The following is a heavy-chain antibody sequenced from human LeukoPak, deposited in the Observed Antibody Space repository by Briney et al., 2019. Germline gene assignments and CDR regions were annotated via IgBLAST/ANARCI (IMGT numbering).Heavy chain of an antibody. CDR3: ARQGAYSSAIGMGY. D-gene: IGHD6-19*01. CDR2: INPSGGGT. Sequence: ASVKVSCKASGYTFNNYYMYWVRQAPGQGLEWMGMINPSGGGTSYAQKFQGRVTMTRDTSTRTVYMEVSSLKPEDTAVYYCARQGAYSSAIGMGYWGQGTLVAVSS. J-gene: IGHJ4*02. CDR1: GYTFNNYY. V-gene: IGHV1-46*02.